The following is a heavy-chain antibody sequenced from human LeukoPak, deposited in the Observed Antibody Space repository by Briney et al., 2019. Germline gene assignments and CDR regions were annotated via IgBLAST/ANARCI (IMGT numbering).Heavy chain of an antibody. D-gene: IGHD3-22*01. Sequence: GASVKVSCKASGYTFTSYYLYWVRQAPGQGLEWMGIINPSGGSTNYAQKFQGRVTMTRDTSTSTVYMELSSVTAAVTAVYYCARRGYYYDSSGYSFDYWGQGTLVTVSS. CDR2: INPSGGST. CDR1: GYTFTSYY. V-gene: IGHV1-46*01. J-gene: IGHJ4*02. CDR3: ARRGYYYDSSGYSFDY.